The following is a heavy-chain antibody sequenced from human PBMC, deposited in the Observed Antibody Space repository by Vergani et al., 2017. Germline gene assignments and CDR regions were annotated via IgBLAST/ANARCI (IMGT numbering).Heavy chain of an antibody. CDR3: ARIRRMRVVGATTDYFDY. V-gene: IGHV2-70*15. CDR2: IDWDDDK. J-gene: IGHJ4*02. CDR1: GFSFSTSGMC. Sequence: QVTLRESGPALVKPTQTLTLTCTFSGFSFSTSGMCVSWIRQHPGKALEWLERIDWDDDKYYSTSLKTRLTISKDTSKNQVVLTMTNMDPVDTATYYCARIRRMRVVGATTDYFDYWGQGTLVTVSS. D-gene: IGHD1-26*01.